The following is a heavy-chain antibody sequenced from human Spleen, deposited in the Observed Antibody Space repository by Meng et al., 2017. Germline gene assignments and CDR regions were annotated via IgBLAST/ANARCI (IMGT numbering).Heavy chain of an antibody. CDR1: GFTFDDYA. Sequence: GGSLRLSCAASGFTFDDYAMHWVRQAPGKGLEYVSAISSNGGRTYYANSVKGRFTISRDNSKNTLYLQMGSLRTEDMAVYYCAISYGSGTYYSRPGFDYWGQGTLVTVSS. CDR2: ISSNGGRT. D-gene: IGHD3-10*01. J-gene: IGHJ4*02. CDR3: AISYGSGTYYSRPGFDY. V-gene: IGHV3-64*01.